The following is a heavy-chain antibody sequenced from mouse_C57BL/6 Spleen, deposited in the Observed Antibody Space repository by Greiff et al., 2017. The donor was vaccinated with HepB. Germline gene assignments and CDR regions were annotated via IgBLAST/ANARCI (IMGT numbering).Heavy chain of an antibody. CDR3: AREGEGYFDV. Sequence: QVQLQQSGPELVKPGASVKISCKASGYAFSSSWMNWVKQRPGKGLEWIGRIYPGDGDTNYNGKFKGKATLTADKSSSTAYMQLSSLTSEDSAVYFCAREGEGYFDVWGTGTTVTVSS. CDR1: GYAFSSSW. J-gene: IGHJ1*03. CDR2: IYPGDGDT. V-gene: IGHV1-82*01.